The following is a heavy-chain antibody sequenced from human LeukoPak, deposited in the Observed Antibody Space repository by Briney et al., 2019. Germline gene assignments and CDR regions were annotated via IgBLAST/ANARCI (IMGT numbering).Heavy chain of an antibody. CDR3: AKEVTGTGNAFEY. CDR2: ISASGDST. CDR1: GFTFSSYA. V-gene: IGHV3-23*01. D-gene: IGHD6-19*01. Sequence: GGSLRLSCAASGFTFSSYAMSWVRQAPGRGLEWVSTISASGDSTFYASSVKGRFTISRDNSKNTLHLQMNSLRAEDTAVYYCAKEVTGTGNAFEYWGRGTLVTVSS. J-gene: IGHJ4*02.